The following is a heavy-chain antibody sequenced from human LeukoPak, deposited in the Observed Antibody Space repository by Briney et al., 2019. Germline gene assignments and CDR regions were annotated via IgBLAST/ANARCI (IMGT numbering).Heavy chain of an antibody. D-gene: IGHD6-19*01. CDR1: GFTFSSYW. Sequence: GGSLRLSCAASGFTFSSYWMSWVRQAPGKGLEWVANIKQDGSEKYYVDSVKGRFTISRDNAKNSLYLQMNSLRAEDTAVYYCARDGYSSGWYGAMLPLHYYYGMDVWGQGTTVTVSS. V-gene: IGHV3-7*01. J-gene: IGHJ6*02. CDR3: ARDGYSSGWYGAMLPLHYYYGMDV. CDR2: IKQDGSEK.